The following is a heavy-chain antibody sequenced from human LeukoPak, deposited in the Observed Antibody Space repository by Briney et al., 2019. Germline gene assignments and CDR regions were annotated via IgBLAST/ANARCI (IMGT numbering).Heavy chain of an antibody. CDR1: GFTFSNYN. D-gene: IGHD5-12*01. Sequence: GGSLRLSCAASGFTFSNYNMNWVRQAPGKGLEWVSSISTSSSYIYYADSVKGRFTISRDNAKKSLYLQMNSLRAEDTAVYYCARDSGYVLDYWGQGTLVTVSS. CDR3: ARDSGYVLDY. V-gene: IGHV3-21*01. CDR2: ISTSSSYI. J-gene: IGHJ4*02.